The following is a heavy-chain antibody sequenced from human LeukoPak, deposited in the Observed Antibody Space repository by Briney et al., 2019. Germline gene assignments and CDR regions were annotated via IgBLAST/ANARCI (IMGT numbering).Heavy chain of an antibody. Sequence: GGSLRLSCAASGFTFSSYWMHWVRQAPGKGLVWVSRINSDGSSTSYADSVKGRFTISRDNAKNTLYLQMNSLRDEDTAVYYCARGGYYDSSGSDYWGQGTLVTVSS. V-gene: IGHV3-74*01. D-gene: IGHD3-22*01. CDR2: INSDGSST. CDR1: GFTFSSYW. CDR3: ARGGYYDSSGSDY. J-gene: IGHJ4*02.